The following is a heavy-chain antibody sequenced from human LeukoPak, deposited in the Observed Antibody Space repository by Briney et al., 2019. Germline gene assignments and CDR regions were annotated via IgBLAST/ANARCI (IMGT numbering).Heavy chain of an antibody. D-gene: IGHD1-26*01. CDR2: ISYDGCNK. J-gene: IGHJ4*02. CDR1: GFTFSSYG. Sequence: GGSLRLSCAASGFTFSSYGMHWVRQAPGKGLEWVAVISYDGCNKYYADSVKGRFTISRDNSKNTLYLQMNSLRAEDTAVYYCAKEPTSGWELIGFDYWGQGTLVTVSS. V-gene: IGHV3-30*18. CDR3: AKEPTSGWELIGFDY.